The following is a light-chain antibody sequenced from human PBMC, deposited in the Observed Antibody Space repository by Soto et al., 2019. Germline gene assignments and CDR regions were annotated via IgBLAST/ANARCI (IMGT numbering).Light chain of an antibody. CDR3: QHMRT. CDR1: QTINNW. J-gene: IGKJ1*01. CDR2: DAS. V-gene: IGKV1-5*01. Sequence: GDRVTITCRASQTINNWIAWYQQKPGKAPKFLIYDASTLESGVPSRFSGSGFGTEFSLTISSLQPDDFGSYYCQHMRTFGQGTKVEIK.